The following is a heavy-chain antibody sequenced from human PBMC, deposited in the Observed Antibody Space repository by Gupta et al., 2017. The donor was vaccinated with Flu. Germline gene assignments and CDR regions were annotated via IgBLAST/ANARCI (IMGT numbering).Heavy chain of an antibody. CDR2: IYTSGST. V-gene: IGHV4-61*02. CDR1: GGSIRSGSYY. Sequence: QVQLQESGPGLVTPSQTLSLTCPVSGGSIRSGSYYWSWIRQPAGKGLEWIGRIYTSGSTNYNPSLKSRVTISVDTSKNQFSLKLSSVTAADTAVYYCASSRGYMAYYYGMDVWGQGTTVTVPS. CDR3: ASSRGYMAYYYGMDV. D-gene: IGHD6-25*01. J-gene: IGHJ6*02.